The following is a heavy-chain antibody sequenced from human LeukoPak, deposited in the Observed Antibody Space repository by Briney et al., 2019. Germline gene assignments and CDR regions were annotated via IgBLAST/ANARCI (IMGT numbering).Heavy chain of an antibody. CDR2: INPSGGST. J-gene: IGHJ3*02. CDR3: TTDVISEQLVPIDAFDI. Sequence: GASVKVSCKASGYTFTSYGISWVRQAPGQGLEWMGIINPSGGSTSYAQKFQGRVTMTRDTSTSTVYMELSSLRSEDTAVYYCTTDVISEQLVPIDAFDIWGQGTMVTVSS. V-gene: IGHV1-46*01. CDR1: GYTFTSYG. D-gene: IGHD6-13*01.